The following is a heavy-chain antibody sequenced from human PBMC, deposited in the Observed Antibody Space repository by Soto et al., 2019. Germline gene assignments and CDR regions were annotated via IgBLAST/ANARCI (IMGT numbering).Heavy chain of an antibody. D-gene: IGHD1-26*01. V-gene: IGHV5-10-1*01. CDR3: GRDFGSGHADV. CDR2: IDPSDSYT. J-gene: IGHJ1*01. CDR1: DEIFNKYW. Sequence: GESLKISCQTSDEIFNKYWITWVRQMPGSGLEWVGRIDPSDSYTTYNPSLTGHVILSVDKSSNTAYVHWTSLRASDTAMYFCGRDFGSGHADVWGQGTLVTVSS.